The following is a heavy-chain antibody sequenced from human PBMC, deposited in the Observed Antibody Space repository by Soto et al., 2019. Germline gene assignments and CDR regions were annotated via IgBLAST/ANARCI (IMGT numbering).Heavy chain of an antibody. J-gene: IGHJ4*01. CDR1: GYTFTNYA. V-gene: IGHV1-3*01. CDR2: INAGDGNT. CDR3: ALGALDY. Sequence: QVQLVQSGAEVKKPGASVKVSCKASGYTFTNYAIHWVRQAPGQGLEWMGWINAGDGNTRYSQKFQDRFTITKDTSASTAYRDLSSLRSEDTSVYYGALGALDYWGHGSLVTV. D-gene: IGHD3-16*01.